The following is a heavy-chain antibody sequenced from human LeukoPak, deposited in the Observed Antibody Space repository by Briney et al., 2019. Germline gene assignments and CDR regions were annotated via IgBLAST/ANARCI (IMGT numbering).Heavy chain of an antibody. V-gene: IGHV3-23*01. CDR3: AKATGYLL. J-gene: IGHJ4*02. Sequence: PGGSLRLSCAASGFTFSSYAMSWVRQAPGKGLEWVSTISNSDYSTYYADSVKGRFTISRAKSENTLYLQMNNLRAEDTAVYYCAKATGYLLWGQRTLVTVSS. CDR1: GFTFSSYA. CDR2: ISNSDYST. D-gene: IGHD1-14*01.